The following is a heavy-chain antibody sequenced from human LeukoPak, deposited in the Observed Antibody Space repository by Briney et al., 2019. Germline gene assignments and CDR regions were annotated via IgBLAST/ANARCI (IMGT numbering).Heavy chain of an antibody. CDR2: IKQDGSEK. V-gene: IGHV3-7*05. Sequence: GGSLRLSCAASGFTFSSYAMSWVRQAPGKGLEWVAKIKQDGSEKYYVDSVKGRFTISRDNARNSVYLQMNSLGAEDTAVYYCARRGTSSSWAHFDYWGQGTLVTVSS. CDR1: GFTFSSYA. D-gene: IGHD6-13*01. CDR3: ARRGTSSSWAHFDY. J-gene: IGHJ4*02.